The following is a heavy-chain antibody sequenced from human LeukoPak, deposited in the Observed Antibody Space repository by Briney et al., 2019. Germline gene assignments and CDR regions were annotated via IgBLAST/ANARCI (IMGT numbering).Heavy chain of an antibody. CDR1: GGSISSYY. J-gene: IGHJ4*02. CDR2: IYYSGST. D-gene: IGHD3-9*01. Sequence: SETLSLTCTVSGGSISSYYWSWIRQPPGKGLEWIGYIYYSGSTNYNPSLKSRVTISVDTSKNQFSLKLSSVTAADTAVYYCARHGRYFEWLHFDYWGQGTLITVSS. CDR3: ARHGRYFEWLHFDY. V-gene: IGHV4-59*08.